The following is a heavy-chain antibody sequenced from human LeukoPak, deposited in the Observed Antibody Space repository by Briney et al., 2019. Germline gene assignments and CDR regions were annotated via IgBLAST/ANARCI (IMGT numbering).Heavy chain of an antibody. CDR1: GYTFTGYY. D-gene: IGHD6-13*01. CDR3: ARERGFSSIEPVSRNFDY. Sequence: ASVKVSCKASGYTFTGYYMHWVRQAPGQGPEWMGWINPNSGGTNYAQKFQGRVTMTRDTSISTAYMELSRLRSDDTAVYYCARERGFSSIEPVSRNFDYWGQGTLVTVSS. CDR2: INPNSGGT. J-gene: IGHJ4*02. V-gene: IGHV1-2*02.